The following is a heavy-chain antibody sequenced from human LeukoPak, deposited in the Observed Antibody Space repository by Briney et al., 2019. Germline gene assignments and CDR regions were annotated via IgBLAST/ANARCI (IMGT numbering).Heavy chain of an antibody. CDR2: IRYDGSNK. J-gene: IGHJ6*03. CDR3: AKAGYCATTGCPDYYYMDV. D-gene: IGHD2-2*01. Sequence: PGGSLRFSCAASGFTFSSYAMHWVRQAPGKGLEWVAFIRYDGSNKFYADSVKGRFTISRDTSKNTLYLQMNSLTTEDSAMYYCAKAGYCATTGCPDYYYMDVWGRGTTVTVSS. CDR1: GFTFSSYA. V-gene: IGHV3-30*02.